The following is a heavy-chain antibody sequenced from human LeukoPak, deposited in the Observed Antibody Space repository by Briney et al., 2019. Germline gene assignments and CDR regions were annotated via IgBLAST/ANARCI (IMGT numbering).Heavy chain of an antibody. Sequence: GASVKVSCKASDYTFSSYGTTWVRQAPGQGLEWMGWISGYNDNTNYAQKLQGRVTMTTDTSTSTAYMELRSLRSDDTAVYYCARGGSGSVSAFDIWGQGTMVTVSS. V-gene: IGHV1-18*01. J-gene: IGHJ3*02. CDR1: DYTFSSYG. CDR2: ISGYNDNT. CDR3: ARGGSGSVSAFDI. D-gene: IGHD3-10*01.